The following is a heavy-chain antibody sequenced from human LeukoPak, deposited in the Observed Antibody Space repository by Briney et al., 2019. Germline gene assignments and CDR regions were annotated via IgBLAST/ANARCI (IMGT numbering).Heavy chain of an antibody. D-gene: IGHD6-25*01. J-gene: IGHJ5*02. CDR3: ARVGGIAAYNWFDP. CDR1: GGSTTSYS. Sequence: SETLSLTCTVSGGSTTSYSWSWIWQTPAKGLGWIGYIYYSGSTNYNPSLKSRVTISVDTSKNQFSLKLSSVTAADTAVYYCARVGGIAAYNWFDPWGQGTLVTVSS. V-gene: IGHV4-59*01. CDR2: IYYSGST.